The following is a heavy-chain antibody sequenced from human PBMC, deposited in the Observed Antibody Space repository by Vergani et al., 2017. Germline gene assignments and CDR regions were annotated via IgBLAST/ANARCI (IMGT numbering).Heavy chain of an antibody. CDR1: GGTFSSYA. J-gene: IGHJ4*02. Sequence: QVQLVESGAEVKKPGASVKVSCKASGGTFSSYAISWVRQAPGQGLEWMGGIIPIFGTANYAQKFQGRVTITADESTSTAYMELSSLRSEDTAVYYCAREAVVVAASPYFDYWGQGTLVTVSS. CDR3: AREAVVVAASPYFDY. V-gene: IGHV1-69*01. CDR2: IIPIFGTA. D-gene: IGHD2-15*01.